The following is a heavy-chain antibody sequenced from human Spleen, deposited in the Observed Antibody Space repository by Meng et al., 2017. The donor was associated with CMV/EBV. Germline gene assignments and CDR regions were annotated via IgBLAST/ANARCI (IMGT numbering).Heavy chain of an antibody. J-gene: IGHJ3*01. CDR2: IKQDGSEK. V-gene: IGHV3-7*01. Sequence: GESLKISCTDSGFTLKTYWMNWVRQAPGKGLEWVANIKQDGSEKYYVDSVKGRFTISRDNAKNSLYLQMNSLRAEDTAVYYCFAGEQQLVGSAFDVWGQGTMVPSPQ. CDR1: GFTLKTYW. CDR3: FAGEQQLVGSAFDV. D-gene: IGHD6-13*01.